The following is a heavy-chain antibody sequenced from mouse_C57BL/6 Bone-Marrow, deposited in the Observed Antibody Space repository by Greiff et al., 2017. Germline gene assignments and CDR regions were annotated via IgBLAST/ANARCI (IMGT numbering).Heavy chain of an antibody. CDR1: GYTFTDYN. CDR3: APVYYSNSWFAY. D-gene: IGHD2-5*01. Sequence: VQLQQSGPELVKPGASVKMSCKASGYTFTDYNMPWVKQSHGKSLEWIGYINPNNGGTSYNQKFKGKATLTVNKSSSTAYMELRSLTSEDSAVYYCAPVYYSNSWFAYWGQGTLVTVSA. J-gene: IGHJ3*01. V-gene: IGHV1-22*01. CDR2: INPNNGGT.